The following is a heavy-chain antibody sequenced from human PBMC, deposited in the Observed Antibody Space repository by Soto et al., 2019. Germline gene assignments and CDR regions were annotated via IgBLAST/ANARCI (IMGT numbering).Heavy chain of an antibody. CDR1: GFSLSTSGVG. V-gene: IGHV2-5*01. CDR3: AHRQFTVTILGNFENFDFDY. Sequence: ESGPTLVNPTQTLTLTCTFSGFSLSTSGVGVGWIRQPPGKALEWLALIYWNDDKRYSPSLKSRLTITKDTSKNQVVLTMTNMDPVDTATYYCAHRQFTVTILGNFENFDFDYWGQGTLVTVSS. CDR2: IYWNDDK. D-gene: IGHD4-17*01. J-gene: IGHJ4*02.